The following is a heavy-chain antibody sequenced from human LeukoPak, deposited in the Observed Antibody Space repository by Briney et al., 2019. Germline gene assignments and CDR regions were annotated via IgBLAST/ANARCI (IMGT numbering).Heavy chain of an antibody. CDR1: GFTFSSYS. CDR2: ISSSSSYI. CDR3: ARDLYYYGSGSYSYFDY. Sequence: PGGSLRLSCAASGFTFSSYSMNWVRQAPGKGLEWVSSISSSSSYIYYADSVKGRFTISRDNAKNSLYLQMNSLRAEDTAVYYCARDLYYYGSGSYSYFDYWGQGTLVTVSS. D-gene: IGHD3-10*01. V-gene: IGHV3-21*01. J-gene: IGHJ4*02.